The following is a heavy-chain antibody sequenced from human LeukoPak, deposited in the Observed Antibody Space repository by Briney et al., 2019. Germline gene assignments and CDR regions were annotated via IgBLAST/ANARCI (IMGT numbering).Heavy chain of an antibody. CDR2: ISWDGGSK. CDR3: AKEDSGCYFFDF. Sequence: PGGSLRLSCAASGFTFDDYTMYWVRQAPGKGLEWVSLISWDGGSKYYADSVKGRFTISRDNSKNSLFLQMSSLTTEDTALYYCAKEDSGCYFFDFWGQGTLVTVSS. V-gene: IGHV3-43*01. J-gene: IGHJ4*02. D-gene: IGHD1-26*01. CDR1: GFTFDDYT.